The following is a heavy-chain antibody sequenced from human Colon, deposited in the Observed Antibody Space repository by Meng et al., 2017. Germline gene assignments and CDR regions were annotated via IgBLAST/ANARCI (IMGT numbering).Heavy chain of an antibody. D-gene: IGHD1-20*01. CDR2: IDMSGDIA. V-gene: IGHV3-23*01. Sequence: GGSLRLSCAASGFTFTNYGMTWVRQSPGKGLEWVSGIDMSGDIAYYADSVKGRFIISRDNSKNTVFLQMYSLRAEDTAIYYCAQGLITGTKIPTDGWGQGTRVHRLL. J-gene: IGHJ4*02. CDR1: GFTFTNYG. CDR3: AQGLITGTKIPTDG.